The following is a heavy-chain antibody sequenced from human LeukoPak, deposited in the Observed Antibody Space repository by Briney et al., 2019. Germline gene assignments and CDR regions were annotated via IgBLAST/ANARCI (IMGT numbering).Heavy chain of an antibody. J-gene: IGHJ4*02. CDR3: AKDQRCESPHYLDS. Sequence: PGRSLRLSCAASGFTFSSSAMSWVRQVPGKGLEWVSGISASGGSTSYADSVRGRFTISRDNSKNTLYVQMNSLRDEDTAVYYCAKDQRCESPHYLDSWGQGTLVTVSS. CDR2: ISASGGST. CDR1: GFTFSSSA. V-gene: IGHV3-23*01. D-gene: IGHD2-8*01.